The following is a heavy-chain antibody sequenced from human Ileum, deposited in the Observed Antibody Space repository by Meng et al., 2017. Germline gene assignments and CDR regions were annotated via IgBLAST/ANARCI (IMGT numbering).Heavy chain of an antibody. D-gene: IGHD3-22*01. CDR3: ARDNDSSGSLELDY. CDR2: SYPSGFST. CDR1: GHSFTTYP. Sequence: ASVKVSCKASGHSFTTYPMHWVRQAPGQGLEWVGISYPSGFSTTLAEKFHASLTITRDTSTSTVYMELNFLRSEDTAVYYCARDNDSSGSLELDYWGQGTLVTVSS. J-gene: IGHJ4*02. V-gene: IGHV1-46*01.